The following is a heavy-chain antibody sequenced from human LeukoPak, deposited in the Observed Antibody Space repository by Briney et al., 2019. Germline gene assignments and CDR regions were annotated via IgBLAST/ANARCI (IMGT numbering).Heavy chain of an antibody. CDR2: INHSGST. Sequence: PSETLSLTCAVYGGSFSGYYWSWIRQPPGKGLEWIGEINHSGSTNYNPSLKSRVTISVDTSKNQFSLKLSSVTAADTAVYYCARLSINSIAAAGTGYYMDVWGKGTTVTVSS. CDR1: GGSFSGYY. J-gene: IGHJ6*03. V-gene: IGHV4-34*01. CDR3: ARLSINSIAAAGTGYYMDV. D-gene: IGHD6-13*01.